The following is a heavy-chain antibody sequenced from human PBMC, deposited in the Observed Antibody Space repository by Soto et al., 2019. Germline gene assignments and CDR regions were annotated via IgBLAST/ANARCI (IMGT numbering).Heavy chain of an antibody. V-gene: IGHV4-4*02. J-gene: IGHJ4*02. Sequence: PSETLSLTCAVSGGSISSSNWWSWVRQPPGKGLEWIGEIYHSGSTNYNPSLKSRVTISVGKSKNQFSLKLSSVTAADTAVYYCARETYYYDSSGYSYFDYWGQGTLVTVSS. D-gene: IGHD3-22*01. CDR1: GGSISSSNW. CDR3: ARETYYYDSSGYSYFDY. CDR2: IYHSGST.